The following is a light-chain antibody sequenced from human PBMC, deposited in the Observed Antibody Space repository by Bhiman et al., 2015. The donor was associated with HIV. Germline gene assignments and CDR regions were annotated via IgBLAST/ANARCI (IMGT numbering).Light chain of an antibody. V-gene: IGLV1-47*01. CDR1: SSNIGSHY. J-gene: IGLJ1*01. CDR3: QSYDSSLSGYV. Sequence: QLVLTQPPSASGTPGQRVTISCSGSSSNIGSHYVYWYHHVPGTTPKVLIYRNNQRPSGVPDRFSGSKSGTSASLAITGLQAEDEADYYCQSYDSSLSGYVFGTGTKVTVL. CDR2: RNN.